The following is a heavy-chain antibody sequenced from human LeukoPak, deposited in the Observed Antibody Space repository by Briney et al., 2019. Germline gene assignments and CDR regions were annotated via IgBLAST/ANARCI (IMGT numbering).Heavy chain of an antibody. CDR2: ISAYNGNT. Sequence: GASVKVSCKASGYTFTSYGISWVRQAPGQGPEWMGWISAYNGNTNYAQKLQGRVTMTTDTSTSTAYMELRSLRSDDTAVYYCAREDPYYYDSSGYSGFVDIWGQGTMVTVSS. V-gene: IGHV1-18*01. CDR3: AREDPYYYDSSGYSGFVDI. CDR1: GYTFTSYG. D-gene: IGHD3-22*01. J-gene: IGHJ3*02.